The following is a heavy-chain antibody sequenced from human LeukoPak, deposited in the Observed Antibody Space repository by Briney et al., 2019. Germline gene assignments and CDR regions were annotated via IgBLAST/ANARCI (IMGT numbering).Heavy chain of an antibody. CDR3: ARDAGPGYYYYMDV. Sequence: SETLSLTCTVSGGSISSYYWSWIRQPAGKGLEWIGRIYTSGSTNYNPSLKSRVTMSVDTSKNQISLKLSSVTAADTAVYYCARDAGPGYYYYMDVWGKGTTVTVSS. J-gene: IGHJ6*03. D-gene: IGHD3-10*01. CDR1: GGSISSYY. V-gene: IGHV4-4*07. CDR2: IYTSGST.